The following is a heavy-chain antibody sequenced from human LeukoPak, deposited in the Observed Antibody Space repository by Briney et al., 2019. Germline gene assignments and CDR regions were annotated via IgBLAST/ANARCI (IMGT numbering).Heavy chain of an antibody. Sequence: SETLSLTCAVYGGSFSGYYWSWIRQPPGKGLEWIGEINHSGSTNYNPSLKSRVTISVDTSKNQFSLKLSSVTAADTAVYYCARRGLYSGYDFFDYWGQGTLVTVSS. CDR1: GGSFSGYY. V-gene: IGHV4-34*01. J-gene: IGHJ4*02. CDR2: INHSGST. D-gene: IGHD5-12*01. CDR3: ARRGLYSGYDFFDY.